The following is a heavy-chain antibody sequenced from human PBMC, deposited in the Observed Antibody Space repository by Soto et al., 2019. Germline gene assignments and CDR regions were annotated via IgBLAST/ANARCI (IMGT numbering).Heavy chain of an antibody. Sequence: EVQLVESGGGFIYPGGSLRLSCAASGLTISNAWMKWVRQAPGKGLEWVGRIKTNTEGGTTDYAPAVKGRSTVSRDDSQHTLSLQMNSLKPEDTAVYYCTTGSVEGVWGQGTTVTVSS. CDR2: IKTNTEGGTT. J-gene: IGHJ6*02. D-gene: IGHD2-15*01. CDR3: TTGSVEGV. V-gene: IGHV3-15*07. CDR1: GLTISNAW.